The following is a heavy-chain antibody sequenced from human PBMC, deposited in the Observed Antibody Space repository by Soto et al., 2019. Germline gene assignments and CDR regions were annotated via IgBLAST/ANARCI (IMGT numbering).Heavy chain of an antibody. J-gene: IGHJ4*02. CDR2: IYYTGST. Sequence: SETLSLTCTVSGGSISDYYWSWIRQPPGKGLEWIGYIYYTGSTNYIPSLKSRVTISVDTSKNQFSLKLTSVTAADTAVYFCTRGGGDFWGQGTLVTVSS. CDR3: TRGGGDF. D-gene: IGHD6-25*01. V-gene: IGHV4-59*01. CDR1: GGSISDYY.